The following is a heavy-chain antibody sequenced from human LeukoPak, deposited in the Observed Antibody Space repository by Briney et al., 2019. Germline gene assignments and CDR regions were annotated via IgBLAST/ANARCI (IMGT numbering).Heavy chain of an antibody. CDR1: GYSISSGYY. D-gene: IGHD5-18*01. Sequence: SETLSLTCTVSGYSISSGYYWGWIRQPPGKGLEWIGSIYHSGSTYYNPSLKSRVTISVDTSKNQFSLKLSSVTAADTAVYYCARQSGYSYGLDYWGQGTLVTVSS. CDR2: IYHSGST. J-gene: IGHJ4*02. CDR3: ARQSGYSYGLDY. V-gene: IGHV4-38-2*02.